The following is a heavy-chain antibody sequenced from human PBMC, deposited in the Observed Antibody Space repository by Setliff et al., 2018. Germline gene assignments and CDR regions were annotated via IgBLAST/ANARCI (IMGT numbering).Heavy chain of an antibody. CDR1: GGTFSTFG. J-gene: IGHJ4*02. Sequence: ASVKVSCKTSGGTFSTFGIHWVRQAPGQGLEWMGWNSAYAQKFQGRVTMTIDTLTSTAYMELRSLRSDDTAVYYCARGPLDFVVTPAAAKFDYWGQGTLVTAPQ. D-gene: IGHD2-2*01. CDR2: NSAY. CDR3: ARGPLDFVVTPAAAKFDY. V-gene: IGHV1-18*01.